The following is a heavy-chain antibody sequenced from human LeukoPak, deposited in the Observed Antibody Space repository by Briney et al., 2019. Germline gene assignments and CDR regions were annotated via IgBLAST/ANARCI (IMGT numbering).Heavy chain of an antibody. D-gene: IGHD2-2*01. CDR3: ARGGWYHDF. J-gene: IGHJ4*02. CDR2: IYYDGNT. V-gene: IGHV4-59*11. Sequence: SETLCLTCTVSGGSISSHYWSWIRQPPGKGLECIGYIYYDGNTNYNPSLKSRVTISVDTSKNQFSLRLTSVTAADTAVYYCARGGWYHDFWGQGTLVTVSS. CDR1: GGSISSHY.